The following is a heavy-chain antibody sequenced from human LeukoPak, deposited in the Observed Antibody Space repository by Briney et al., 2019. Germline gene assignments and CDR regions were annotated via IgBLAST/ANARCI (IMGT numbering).Heavy chain of an antibody. CDR2: IEQDGREK. Sequence: GGSLRLSCVASAFTFRNSWMSWVRQVPGKGLEWVANIEQDGREKNYVESVKGRFTISRDNGKYSLYLEMNSLRAEDTAVYFCARERQGSSYYGGKESFDYWGQGTLVTVSS. V-gene: IGHV3-7*01. CDR3: ARERQGSSYYGGKESFDY. CDR1: AFTFRNSW. J-gene: IGHJ4*02. D-gene: IGHD1-26*01.